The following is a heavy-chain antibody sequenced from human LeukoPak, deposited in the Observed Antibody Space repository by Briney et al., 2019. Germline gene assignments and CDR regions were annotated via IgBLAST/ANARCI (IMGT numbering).Heavy chain of an antibody. CDR1: GFTFSSYS. CDR2: ISSSSSTI. CDR3: ARDLRSGSYWVFDY. J-gene: IGHJ4*02. V-gene: IGHV3-48*01. Sequence: PGGSLRLSCAASGFTFSSYSMNWVRQAPGKGLEWVSYISSSSSTIYYADSVKGRFTISRDNAKNSLYLQMNSLRAEDTAVYYCARDLRSGSYWVFDYWGQGTLVTVSS. D-gene: IGHD1-26*01.